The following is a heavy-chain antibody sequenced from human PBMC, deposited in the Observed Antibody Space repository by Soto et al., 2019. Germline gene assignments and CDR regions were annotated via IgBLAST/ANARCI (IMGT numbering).Heavy chain of an antibody. CDR3: ARGGYCISTSCQNYYYYGMDV. CDR2: IWYDGSNK. D-gene: IGHD2-2*01. Sequence: QVPLVESGGGVVQPGRSLRLSCAASGFTFSSYGMHWVRQAPGKGLEWVAVIWYDGSNKYYADSVKGRFTISRDSSKNTLYLQMNSLRAEDTAVYYCARGGYCISTSCQNYYYYGMDVWGQGTTVTVSS. J-gene: IGHJ6*02. V-gene: IGHV3-33*01. CDR1: GFTFSSYG.